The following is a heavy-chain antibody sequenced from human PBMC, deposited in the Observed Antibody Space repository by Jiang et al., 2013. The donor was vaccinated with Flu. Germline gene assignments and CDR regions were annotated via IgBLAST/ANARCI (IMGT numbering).Heavy chain of an antibody. J-gene: IGHJ4*02. CDR2: IYHSGNT. CDR1: GGSISSNNW. CDR3: ARDGGGYYGYFAY. Sequence: PSGTLSLTCAVSGGSISSNNWWNWVRQSPGKGLEWIGEIYHSGNTNYNPSLKSRVSISIDKSKNQFPLELRSVTAADTAVYYCARDGGGYYGYFAYWGQGTLVTASS. V-gene: IGHV4-4*02. D-gene: IGHD1-26*01.